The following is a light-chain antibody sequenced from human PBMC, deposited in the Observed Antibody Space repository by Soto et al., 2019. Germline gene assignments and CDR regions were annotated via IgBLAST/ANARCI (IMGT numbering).Light chain of an antibody. CDR3: TSWTTSTTMI. Sequence: QSVLTQPASVPGSPGQSITISCTGTSSDIGAHNFVSWYQQHPGKAPKLMLYDVNIRPSGVSNRFSGSKSGNTASLTISGLQAEDEADYYCTSWTTSTTMIFGGGTKLTVL. CDR2: DVN. J-gene: IGLJ2*01. V-gene: IGLV2-14*03. CDR1: SSDIGAHNF.